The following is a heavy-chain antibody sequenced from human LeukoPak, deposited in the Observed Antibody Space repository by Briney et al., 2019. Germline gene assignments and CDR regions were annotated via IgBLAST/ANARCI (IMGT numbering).Heavy chain of an antibody. Sequence: PGGSLRLSCAASGFTFSSYAMSWVRQAPGKGLEWVSAISGSGGSTYYADSVKGRFTISRDNSKNTLYLQMNSLRAEDTAVYYCAKLIHGGPHRSAGFRHGPKGLDYWGQGTLVTVSS. D-gene: IGHD3-10*01. CDR3: AKLIHGGPHRSAGFRHGPKGLDY. CDR1: GFTFSSYA. V-gene: IGHV3-23*01. J-gene: IGHJ4*02. CDR2: ISGSGGST.